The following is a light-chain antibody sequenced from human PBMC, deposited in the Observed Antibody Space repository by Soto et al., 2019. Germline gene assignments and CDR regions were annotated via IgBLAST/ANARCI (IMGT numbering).Light chain of an antibody. J-gene: IGLJ1*01. CDR3: SSYTNSNTYV. V-gene: IGLV2-14*01. Sequence: QSALTQPASVSGSPGQSITISCTGTSSDVGAYNYVSWYQQYPGKAPKLMIYEVNTRPSGVSNRFSASKSGNTASLTISGLQAEDEADYYCSSYTNSNTYVFGTGTKVTVL. CDR1: SSDVGAYNY. CDR2: EVN.